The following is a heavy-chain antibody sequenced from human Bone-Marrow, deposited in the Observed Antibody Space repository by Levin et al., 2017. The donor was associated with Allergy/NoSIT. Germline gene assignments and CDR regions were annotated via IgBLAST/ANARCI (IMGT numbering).Heavy chain of an antibody. V-gene: IGHV3-30*04. J-gene: IGHJ4*02. Sequence: GGSLRLSCAASGFTFSSYAMHWVRQAPGKGLEWVAVISYDGSNKYYADSVKGRFTISRDNSKNTLYLQMNSLRAEDTAVYYCARDGGGSSWYFLDYWGQGTLVTVSS. CDR1: GFTFSSYA. CDR3: ARDGGGSSWYFLDY. CDR2: ISYDGSNK. D-gene: IGHD6-13*01.